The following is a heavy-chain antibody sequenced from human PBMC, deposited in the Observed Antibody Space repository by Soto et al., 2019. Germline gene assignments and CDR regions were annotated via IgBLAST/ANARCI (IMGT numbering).Heavy chain of an antibody. J-gene: IGHJ5*02. D-gene: IGHD5-12*01. CDR3: ARHRSRWLQLNWFDP. CDR2: IYYSGST. Sequence: PSETLSLTCTVSGGSISSSSYYWGWIRQPPGKGLEWIGSIYYSGSTYYNPSLKSRVTISVDTSKNQFSLKLSSVTAADTAVYYCARHRSRWLQLNWFDPWGQGTLVTVSS. V-gene: IGHV4-39*01. CDR1: GGSISSSSYY.